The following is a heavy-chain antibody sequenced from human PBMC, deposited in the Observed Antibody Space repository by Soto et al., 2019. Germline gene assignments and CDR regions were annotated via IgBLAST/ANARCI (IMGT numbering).Heavy chain of an antibody. J-gene: IGHJ4*02. Sequence: AGSLSLTCAASGFSFTNFAMSWVRQAPGKGLEWVAGIGASGDITWYADSVKGRLSISRDNSKNTLYLQLNSLRFEDTAVYYCAKDDFTDRGDDYFDYWGPGTLVTVSS. CDR3: AKDDFTDRGDDYFDY. V-gene: IGHV3-23*01. CDR2: IGASGDIT. CDR1: GFSFTNFA. D-gene: IGHD2-21*02.